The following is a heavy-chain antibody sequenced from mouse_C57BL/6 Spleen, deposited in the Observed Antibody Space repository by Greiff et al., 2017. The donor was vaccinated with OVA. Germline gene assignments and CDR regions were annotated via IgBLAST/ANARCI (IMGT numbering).Heavy chain of an antibody. V-gene: IGHV5-17*01. CDR3: ARTLITTVVPYAMDY. CDR1: GFTFSDYG. CDR2: ISSGSSTI. D-gene: IGHD1-1*01. Sequence: DVKLVESGGGLVKPGGSLKLSCAASGFTFSDYGMHWVRQAPEKGLEWVAYISSGSSTIYYADTVKGRFTISRDNAKNTLFLQMTSLRSEDTAMYYCARTLITTVVPYAMDYWGQGTSVTVSS. J-gene: IGHJ4*01.